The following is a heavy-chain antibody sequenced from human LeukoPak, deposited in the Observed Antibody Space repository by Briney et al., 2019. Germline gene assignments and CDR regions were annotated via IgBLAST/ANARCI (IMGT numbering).Heavy chain of an antibody. V-gene: IGHV3-23*01. CDR3: AKDSSYTSSGDLDWFDP. D-gene: IGHD1-14*01. Sequence: GGSLRLSCAASGFTFSSYAMSWVRQAPGKGLEWVSAISGSGGSTYYADSVKGRFTISRDNSKNTLYLQMNSLRAEDTAVYYCAKDSSYTSSGDLDWFDPWGQGTLVTVSS. J-gene: IGHJ5*02. CDR1: GFTFSSYA. CDR2: ISGSGGST.